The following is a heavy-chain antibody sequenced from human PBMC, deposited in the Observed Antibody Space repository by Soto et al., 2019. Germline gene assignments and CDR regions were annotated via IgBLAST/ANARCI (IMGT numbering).Heavy chain of an antibody. Sequence: GGSLRLSCAASGFTFDDEAMHWVRQASGKGLEWVSLISWEGGSTYYADSVKGRFTISRDNSKNSVYLQMNRQRAEDTALYYCAKDRRHPYYYILTGTRSASYYYGMDVWGQGTTVPVSS. CDR1: GFTFDDEA. V-gene: IGHV3-43D*04. CDR2: ISWEGGST. CDR3: AKDRRHPYYYILTGTRSASYYYGMDV. D-gene: IGHD3-9*01. J-gene: IGHJ6*02.